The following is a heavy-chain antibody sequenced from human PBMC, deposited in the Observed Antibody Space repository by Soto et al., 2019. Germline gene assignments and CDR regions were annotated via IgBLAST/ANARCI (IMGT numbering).Heavy chain of an antibody. CDR2: VHYSGST. Sequence: QVHLQESGPGLVKPSQTLTLTCTVSGGSINTGGYYWRWIRQHPGKGLAWIGYVHYSGSTYYNPSLKSRVTLSVDTSKNQFSLELTSVTAADTAVYYCAIDRGHYDFSTGYAYYYYGMDVWGQGTTVTVSS. J-gene: IGHJ6*02. V-gene: IGHV4-31*03. CDR3: AIDRGHYDFSTGYAYYYYGMDV. D-gene: IGHD3-3*01. CDR1: GGSINTGGYY.